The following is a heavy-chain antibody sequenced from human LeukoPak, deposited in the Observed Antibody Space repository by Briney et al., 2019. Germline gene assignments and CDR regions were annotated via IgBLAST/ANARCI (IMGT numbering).Heavy chain of an antibody. CDR3: ARQVGGVIDI. CDR1: GYSLSSGYY. Sequence: SETLSLTCTVSGYSLSSGYYWGWIRQPPGKGLEWIGSIYHSGSTNYNPSLKTRVTISVDKSKNQFSLKLSSVTAADTAVYYCARQVGGVIDIWGQGTMVTVSS. V-gene: IGHV4-38-2*02. J-gene: IGHJ3*02. CDR2: IYHSGST. D-gene: IGHD3-16*01.